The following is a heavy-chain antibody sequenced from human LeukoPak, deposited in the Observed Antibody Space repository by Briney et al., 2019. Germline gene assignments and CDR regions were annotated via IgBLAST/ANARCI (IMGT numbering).Heavy chain of an antibody. V-gene: IGHV1-58*02. D-gene: IGHD3-10*01. CDR2: IVVGSGNT. CDR3: ARDRITMVRGVIGNWFDP. CDR1: GFTFTSSA. J-gene: IGHJ5*01. Sequence: GASVKVSCKASGFTFTSSAMQWVRQARGQRLEWIGWIVVGSGNTNYAQKFQGRVTMTRDTSISTAYMELSRLRSDDTAVYYCARDRITMVRGVIGNWFDPWGQGTLVTVSS.